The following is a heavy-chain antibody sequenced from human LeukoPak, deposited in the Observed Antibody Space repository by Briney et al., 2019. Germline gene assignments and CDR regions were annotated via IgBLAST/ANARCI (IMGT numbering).Heavy chain of an antibody. V-gene: IGHV3-74*01. J-gene: IGHJ4*03. CDR3: ARGGPYSSFDS. CDR2: INSDGSST. Sequence: GGSLRLACAASGFTFSSYWMHWVRHAPGKGLVWVSHINSDGSSTSYADSVKGRFTISRDNAKNTLYLQMNSLRAEDTAVYYCARGGPYSSFDSWGQGTLVTVSS. D-gene: IGHD3-16*01. CDR1: GFTFSSYW.